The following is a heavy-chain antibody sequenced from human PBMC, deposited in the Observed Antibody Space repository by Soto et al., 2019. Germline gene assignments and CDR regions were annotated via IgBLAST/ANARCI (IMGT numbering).Heavy chain of an antibody. Sequence: EVQLVESGGGLVQPGGSLRLSCAASGFTFSSYWMTWVRQAPGKGLEWVANIKQDGSEKNCLDSVKGRFTISRDNAKNSLYLQMSSLRAEDTAVYYCVRDTSPRRADYWGQGTLVTVSS. D-gene: IGHD2-2*01. CDR3: VRDTSPRRADY. CDR1: GFTFSSYW. J-gene: IGHJ4*02. V-gene: IGHV3-7*01. CDR2: IKQDGSEK.